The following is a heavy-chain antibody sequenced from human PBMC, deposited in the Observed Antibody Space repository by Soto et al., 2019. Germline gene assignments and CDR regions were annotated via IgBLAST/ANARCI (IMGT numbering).Heavy chain of an antibody. CDR1: GYTFTSYD. J-gene: IGHJ6*03. CDR2: MNPNSGNT. Sequence: GASVKVSCKASGYTFTSYDINWVRQATGQGLEWMGWMNPNSGNTGYAQKFQGRVTMTRNTSISTAYMELSSLRSEDTAVYYCARGSRIWSGFYICGYDYYKVVSFTAPRVTVS. D-gene: IGHD3-3*01. CDR3: ARGSRIWSGFYICGYDYYKVV. V-gene: IGHV1-8*01.